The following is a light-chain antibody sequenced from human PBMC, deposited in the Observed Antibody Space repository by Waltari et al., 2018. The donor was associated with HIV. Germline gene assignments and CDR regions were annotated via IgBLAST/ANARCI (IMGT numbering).Light chain of an antibody. CDR1: HSNTAIHF. CDR3: ASWDDKLSHWV. V-gene: IGLV1-47*01. CDR2: RKD. J-gene: IGLJ3*02. Sequence: QSVLTHPPPASRSPRQRVLMSCSGPHSNTAIHFLHRFQQVPGGAPKLVIYRKDQRPAGVPDRFSAAKSGSSASLAITGLQSDDEAAYYCASWDDKLSHWVFGGGTKLTV.